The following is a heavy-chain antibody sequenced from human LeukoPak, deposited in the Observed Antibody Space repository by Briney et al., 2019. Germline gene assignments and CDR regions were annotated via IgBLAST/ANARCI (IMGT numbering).Heavy chain of an antibody. CDR2: ISSSGSTI. Sequence: GGPLRLSCAASGFTFSDYYMSWIRQAPGKGLEWVSYISSSGSTIYYADSVKGRFTISRDNAKNSLYLQMNSLRAEDTAVYYCARATVVNAFDIWGQGTMVTVSS. D-gene: IGHD4-23*01. CDR3: ARATVVNAFDI. V-gene: IGHV3-11*04. CDR1: GFTFSDYY. J-gene: IGHJ3*02.